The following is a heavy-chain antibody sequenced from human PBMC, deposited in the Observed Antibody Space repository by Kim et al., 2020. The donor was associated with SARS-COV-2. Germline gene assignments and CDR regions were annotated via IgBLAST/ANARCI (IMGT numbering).Heavy chain of an antibody. CDR2: IYYSGST. CDR3: ARARITMIVVVKSFDY. Sequence: KGLEWIGQIYYSGSTYYNPSLKSRVTISVDTSKNQFSLKLSSVTAADTAVYYCARARITMIVVVKSFDYWGQGTLVTVSS. V-gene: IGHV4-31*02. J-gene: IGHJ4*02. D-gene: IGHD3-22*01.